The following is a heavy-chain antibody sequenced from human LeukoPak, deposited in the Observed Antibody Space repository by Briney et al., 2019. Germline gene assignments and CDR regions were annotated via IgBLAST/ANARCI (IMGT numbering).Heavy chain of an antibody. D-gene: IGHD4-17*01. CDR2: ISSGSSTI. CDR3: ARKTTDFAFDI. Sequence: PGGSLRLSCAASGFTFSTFTINWVRQASGKGLEWISYISSGSSTIYYADSVKGRFTISRDNAKNSLYLQMNSLRAEDTAVYYCARKTTDFAFDIWGQGTLVTVSS. CDR1: GFTFSTFT. V-gene: IGHV3-48*01. J-gene: IGHJ3*02.